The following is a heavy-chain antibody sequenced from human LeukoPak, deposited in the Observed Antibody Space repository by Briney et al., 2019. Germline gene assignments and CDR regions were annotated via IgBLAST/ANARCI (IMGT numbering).Heavy chain of an antibody. J-gene: IGHJ4*02. D-gene: IGHD3-16*01. Sequence: GGSLRLSCAASGFTFSSYSMNWVRQAPGKGLEWISYISYTGTIYYADSVKGRFTVSRDNAENSLYLQMISLRAEDTAIYYCARGSGGVGASLPYWGQGTLVTVSS. CDR3: ARGSGGVGASLPY. CDR2: ISYTGTI. V-gene: IGHV3-48*01. CDR1: GFTFSSYS.